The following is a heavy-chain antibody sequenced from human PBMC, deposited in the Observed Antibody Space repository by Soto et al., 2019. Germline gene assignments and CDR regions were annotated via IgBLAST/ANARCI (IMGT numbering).Heavy chain of an antibody. V-gene: IGHV3-23*01. J-gene: IGHJ4*02. CDR2: IGGSGSDT. CDR1: GFTFSNYP. D-gene: IGHD3-22*01. Sequence: EVQLLESGGGLVQPGGSLRLSCAASGFTFSNYPMSWVRQAPGKGLEWVSAIGGSGSDTYYADSVRGRFTSSRDNSKNTLYLRMNSLRAEDTAIYYCARHDDTSGYFTDFDYWAREPWSPSPQ. CDR3: ARHDDTSGYFTDFDY.